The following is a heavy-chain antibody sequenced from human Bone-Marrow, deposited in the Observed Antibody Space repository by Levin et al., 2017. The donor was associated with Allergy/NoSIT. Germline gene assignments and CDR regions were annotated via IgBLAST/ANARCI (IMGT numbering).Heavy chain of an antibody. D-gene: IGHD1-7*01. V-gene: IGHV3-7*03. Sequence: TGGSLRLSCAASGFTFTNHWMAWVRQAPGKGLEWVANIKGDGSDKNYVDSVKGRFTISRDNAKNSLYLQMNSLRVEDTAVYYCARESWTYDYWGQGTQVTVSS. CDR3: ARESWTYDY. CDR2: IKGDGSDK. J-gene: IGHJ4*02. CDR1: GFTFTNHW.